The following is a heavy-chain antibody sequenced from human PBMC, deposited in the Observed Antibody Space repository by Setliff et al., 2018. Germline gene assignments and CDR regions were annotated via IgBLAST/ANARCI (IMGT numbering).Heavy chain of an antibody. V-gene: IGHV3-21*04. CDR1: GFSFNNYY. CDR3: VRDSPYCVNGVCRGY. J-gene: IGHJ4*02. D-gene: IGHD2-21*01. CDR2: ISRDTDYT. Sequence: GGSLRLSCAASGFSFNNYYMTWVRQAPGKGLEWISGISRDTDYTYYAESVKGRFTIFRGNSKNTVYVQMDSLRADDTAVYYCVRDSPYCVNGVCRGYWGQGTQVTVSS.